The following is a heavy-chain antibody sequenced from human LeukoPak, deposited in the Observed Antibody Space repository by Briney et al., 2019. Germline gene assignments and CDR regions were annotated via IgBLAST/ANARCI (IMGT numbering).Heavy chain of an antibody. D-gene: IGHD2-2*02. Sequence: LETLSLTCAVYGGSFSGYYWSWIRQPPGKGLEWIGEINHSGSTNYNPSLKSRVTISVDTSKNQFSLKLSSVTAADTAVYYCARARIEYCSSTSCYTSGGMDVRGQGTTVTVSS. CDR3: ARARIEYCSSTSCYTSGGMDV. CDR2: INHSGST. V-gene: IGHV4-34*01. J-gene: IGHJ6*02. CDR1: GGSFSGYY.